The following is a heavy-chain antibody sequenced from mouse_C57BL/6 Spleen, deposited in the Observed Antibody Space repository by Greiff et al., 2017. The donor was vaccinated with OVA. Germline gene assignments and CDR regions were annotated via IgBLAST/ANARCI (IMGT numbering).Heavy chain of an antibody. D-gene: IGHD1-1*01. CDR1: GFTFSSYG. J-gene: IGHJ4*01. CDR2: ISSGGSYT. CDR3: ARQWGYYGSSYVKAMDY. Sequence: EVKLMESGGDLVKPGGSLKLSCAASGFTFSSYGMSWVRQTPDKRLEWVATISSGGSYTYYPDSVKGRFTISRDNAKNTLYLQMSSLKSEDTAMYYCARQWGYYGSSYVKAMDYWGQGTSVTVSS. V-gene: IGHV5-6*01.